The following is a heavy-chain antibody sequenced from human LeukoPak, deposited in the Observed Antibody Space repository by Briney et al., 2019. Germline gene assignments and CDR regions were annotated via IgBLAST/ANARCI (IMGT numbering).Heavy chain of an antibody. J-gene: IGHJ3*02. Sequence: PGGSLRLSCAASGFTFSSYAMSWVRQAPGKGLEWVSAISGSGGSTYYADSVKGRFTISGDNSKNTLYLQMNSLRAEDTAVYYCAKEGAYYYDSSGYSDAFDIWGQGTMVTVSS. CDR2: ISGSGGST. V-gene: IGHV3-23*01. CDR1: GFTFSSYA. D-gene: IGHD3-22*01. CDR3: AKEGAYYYDSSGYSDAFDI.